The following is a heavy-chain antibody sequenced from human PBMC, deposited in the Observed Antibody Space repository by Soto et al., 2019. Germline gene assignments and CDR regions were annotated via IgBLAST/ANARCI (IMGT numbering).Heavy chain of an antibody. CDR3: ASACCSSTSCYTDY. Sequence: GGSLRLSCAASGFTFSSYSMNWVRQAPGKGLEWVSSISSSSSYIYYADSVKGRFTISRDNAKNSLYLQMNSLRAEDTAVYYCASACCSSTSCYTDYWGQGTLVTVSS. CDR2: ISSSSSYI. V-gene: IGHV3-21*01. CDR1: GFTFSSYS. J-gene: IGHJ4*02. D-gene: IGHD2-2*02.